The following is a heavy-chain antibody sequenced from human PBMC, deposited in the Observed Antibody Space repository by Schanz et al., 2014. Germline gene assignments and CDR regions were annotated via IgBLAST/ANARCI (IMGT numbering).Heavy chain of an antibody. CDR1: GFNFGSHG. J-gene: IGHJ4*02. CDR3: ANNWNLDY. Sequence: QVQLVESGGGVVQPGRSLRLSCAASGFNFGSHGMHWVRQAPGKGLEWVGVISYDGSKKSYADSVKGRFTISRDNSKNTLYLQMNSLRAEDTAVYYCANNWNLDYWGQGTLVTVSS. V-gene: IGHV3-33*06. D-gene: IGHD1-20*01. CDR2: ISYDGSKK.